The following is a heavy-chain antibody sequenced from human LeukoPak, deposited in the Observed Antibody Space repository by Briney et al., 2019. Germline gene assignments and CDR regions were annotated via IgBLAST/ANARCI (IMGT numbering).Heavy chain of an antibody. Sequence: GGSLRLSCAASGFTFDDYAMSWVRQAPGKGLEWLSGISWNSGSTGYADSVEGRFTISRDNAKNSLYLQMNSLRAEDMALYYCANVAQDSSSWYVKPYYFDYWGQGTLVTVSS. CDR2: ISWNSGST. V-gene: IGHV3-9*03. CDR1: GFTFDDYA. CDR3: ANVAQDSSSWYVKPYYFDY. J-gene: IGHJ4*02. D-gene: IGHD6-13*01.